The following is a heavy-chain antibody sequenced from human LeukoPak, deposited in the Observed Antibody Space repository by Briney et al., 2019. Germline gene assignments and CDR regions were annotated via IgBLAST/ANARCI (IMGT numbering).Heavy chain of an antibody. Sequence: GGSLRLSCGASGFTFSSYAMSWVRQAPGKGLEWVSAIGSGTYYADSVKGRFTISRDNSKNTLYLLMNSLRAEDTAVYYCAKVLAYYFDYWGQGTLVTVSS. CDR2: IGSGT. CDR3: AKVLAYYFDY. V-gene: IGHV3-23*01. J-gene: IGHJ4*02. CDR1: GFTFSSYA.